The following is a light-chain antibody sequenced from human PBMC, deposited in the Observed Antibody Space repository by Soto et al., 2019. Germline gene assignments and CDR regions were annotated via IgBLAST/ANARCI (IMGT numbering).Light chain of an antibody. CDR3: QQYDDLPLA. Sequence: DIQMTQSPSSLSASVGDRVSITCQASQEIYNYLNWYQHKPGKAPNLLIYDASNLETGVPSRFSGGGSVTHFTFTISSLQPEDVATYYCQQYDDLPLAFGGGTKVEIK. V-gene: IGKV1-33*01. CDR2: DAS. CDR1: QEIYNY. J-gene: IGKJ4*01.